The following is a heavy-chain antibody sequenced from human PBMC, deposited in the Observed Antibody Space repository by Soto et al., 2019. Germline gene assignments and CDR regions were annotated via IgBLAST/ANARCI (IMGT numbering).Heavy chain of an antibody. Sequence: QITLKETGPTLVKPTQTLTLTCTFSGFSLSTSGVGVGCIRQPPGKALEWLAPIYWDDDKRYCRSLKSRLTITHDTFKNQVVLTMTNMDPVDTGTYCCAHTRGTTPTREIYDFWSGYLSDYSYSMHVWGKGTTVTVSS. J-gene: IGHJ6*03. D-gene: IGHD3-3*01. CDR2: IYWDDDK. CDR3: AHTRGTTPTREIYDFWSGYLSDYSYSMHV. V-gene: IGHV2-5*02. CDR1: GFSLSTSGVG.